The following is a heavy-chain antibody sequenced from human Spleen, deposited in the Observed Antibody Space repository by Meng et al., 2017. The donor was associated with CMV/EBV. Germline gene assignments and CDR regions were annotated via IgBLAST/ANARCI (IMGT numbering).Heavy chain of an antibody. CDR2: ISSSGTYI. CDR1: GFSFGPYS. D-gene: IGHD6-13*01. CDR3: ARAEALAAPSNFDY. J-gene: IGHJ4*02. Sequence: GGSLRLSCAASGFSFGPYSMNWVRQAPGKGLEWVSSISSSGTYIYYADSLKGRFTISRDNSKNTLYLQMNSLRAEDTAVYYCARAEALAAPSNFDYWGQGTLVTVSS. V-gene: IGHV3-21*01.